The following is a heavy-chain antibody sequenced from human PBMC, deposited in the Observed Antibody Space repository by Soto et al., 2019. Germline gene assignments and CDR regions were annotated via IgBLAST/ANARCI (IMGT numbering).Heavy chain of an antibody. Sequence: EVQLLESGGGLVQPGGYLRLSFAASGFTFSSYAMSWVRQAPGKGLEWVSGISGSGGSTYYEDSVKGRFTISIDNSNNTLYVQMNSLSGEDTAVYYCAKGSMVQPLSPIDYWGQGTLVTVSS. D-gene: IGHD2-2*01. CDR2: ISGSGGST. CDR1: GFTFSSYA. V-gene: IGHV3-23*01. CDR3: AKGSMVQPLSPIDY. J-gene: IGHJ4*02.